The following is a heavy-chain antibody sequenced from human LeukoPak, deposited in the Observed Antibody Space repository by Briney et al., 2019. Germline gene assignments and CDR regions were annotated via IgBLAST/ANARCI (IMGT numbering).Heavy chain of an antibody. CDR1: GGSISSYY. J-gene: IGHJ4*02. D-gene: IGHD4-17*01. CDR2: IYYSGST. Sequence: SETLSLTCTVSGGSISSYYWSWIRQPPGKGLEWIGYIYYSGSTNYNPSLKSRVTISVDTSKNQFSPKLSSVTAADTAVYYCARVTSRPGAYGDHFDYWGQGTLVTVSS. V-gene: IGHV4-59*01. CDR3: ARVTSRPGAYGDHFDY.